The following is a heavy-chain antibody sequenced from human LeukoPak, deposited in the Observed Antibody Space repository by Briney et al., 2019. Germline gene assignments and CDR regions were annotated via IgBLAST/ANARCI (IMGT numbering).Heavy chain of an antibody. CDR3: ARSSLAVYFDY. J-gene: IGHJ4*02. V-gene: IGHV4-61*09. CDR1: GGSISSGSYY. Sequence: PSETLSLTCTVSGGSISSGSYYWNWIRQPAGKRLEWLGHVFTRGTTNYNASLEGRLTISLDTARNQFSLYLRSVTAADTAMYFCARSSLAVYFDYWGQGTQVTVSS. CDR2: VFTRGTT. D-gene: IGHD6-19*01.